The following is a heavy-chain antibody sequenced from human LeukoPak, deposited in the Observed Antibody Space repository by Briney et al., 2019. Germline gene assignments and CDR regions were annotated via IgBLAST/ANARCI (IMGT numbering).Heavy chain of an antibody. CDR2: ISASGATT. J-gene: IGHJ5*02. Sequence: GGSLRLSCAASGFTFSSYVMSWVRQTPGKGLEWVSYISASGATTYFADSVKGRFTISRDNSKNTLYLQMNSLRAEDTAVYYCARDLAESSSWLNWFDPWGQGTLVTVSS. CDR3: ARDLAESSSWLNWFDP. CDR1: GFTFSSYV. V-gene: IGHV3-23*01. D-gene: IGHD6-13*01.